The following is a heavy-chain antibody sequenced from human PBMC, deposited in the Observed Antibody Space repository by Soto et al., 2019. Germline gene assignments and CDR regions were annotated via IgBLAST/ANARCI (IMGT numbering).Heavy chain of an antibody. Sequence: GSLRLSCAASGFTFSSYNINWVPQAPGKGLEWVSSISSSSSYIYYADSVKGRFTISRDNAKNSLYLQMNSLRAEDTAVYYCARDGDCSGGSCYSQLYDYWGQGTLVTVSS. V-gene: IGHV3-21*01. CDR2: ISSSSSYI. CDR1: GFTFSSYN. D-gene: IGHD2-15*01. CDR3: ARDGDCSGGSCYSQLYDY. J-gene: IGHJ4*02.